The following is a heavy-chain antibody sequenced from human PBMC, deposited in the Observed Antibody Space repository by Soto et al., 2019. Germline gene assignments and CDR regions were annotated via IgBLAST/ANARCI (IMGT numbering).Heavy chain of an antibody. CDR1: GYTFTSYY. D-gene: IGHD6-13*01. Sequence: ASVKVSCKASGYTFTSYYMHWVRQAPGQGLERMGIINPSGGSTSYAQKFQGRVTMTRDTSTSTVYMELSSLRSEDTAVYYCARDQAAGGEQLITFDYWGQGTLVTVS. J-gene: IGHJ4*02. CDR2: INPSGGST. V-gene: IGHV1-46*01. CDR3: ARDQAAGGEQLITFDY.